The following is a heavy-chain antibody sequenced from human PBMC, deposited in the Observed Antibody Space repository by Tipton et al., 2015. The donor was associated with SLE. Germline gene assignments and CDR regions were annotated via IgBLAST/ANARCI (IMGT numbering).Heavy chain of an antibody. CDR3: ARAPEYSDFWSGASDI. D-gene: IGHD3-3*01. CDR1: GFTLRNYA. Sequence: SLRLSCEASGFTLRNYALHWVRQAPGTGLEWVAVISSDGSDKYYADSVKGRFTISRDNSKNTLFLQMNSLRVEDTAVYYCARAPEYSDFWSGASDIWGQGKMVSVST. J-gene: IGHJ3*02. CDR2: ISSDGSDK. V-gene: IGHV3-30*04.